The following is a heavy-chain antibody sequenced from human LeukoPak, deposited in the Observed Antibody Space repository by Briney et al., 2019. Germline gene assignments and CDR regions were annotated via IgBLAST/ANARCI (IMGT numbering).Heavy chain of an antibody. V-gene: IGHV4-59*08. Sequence: SKTLSLTCTVSGGSISSYYWSWIRQPPGKGLEWIGYIYYSGSTNYSPSLKSRVTISVDTSKNQFSLKLSSVTAADTAVYYCGATKGFGELYPLIDYWGQGTLVTVSS. CDR1: GGSISSYY. CDR3: GATKGFGELYPLIDY. CDR2: IYYSGST. J-gene: IGHJ4*02. D-gene: IGHD3-10*01.